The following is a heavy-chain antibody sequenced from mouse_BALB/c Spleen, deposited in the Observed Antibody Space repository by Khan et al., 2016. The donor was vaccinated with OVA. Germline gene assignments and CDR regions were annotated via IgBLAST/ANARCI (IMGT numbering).Heavy chain of an antibody. CDR1: GFTFSPYG. Sequence: EVELVESGGDVVKPGGSLKLSCAASGFTFSPYGMSWVRQTPDKRLEWVATVSTGGHYTYYPDTVKGRFTISRDNAKNTLYLQMNSLKSEDTAMFYCARLAYYYDSEGFAYWGQGTLVTVSS. J-gene: IGHJ3*01. CDR2: VSTGGHYT. V-gene: IGHV5-6*01. CDR3: ARLAYYYDSEGFAY. D-gene: IGHD1-1*01.